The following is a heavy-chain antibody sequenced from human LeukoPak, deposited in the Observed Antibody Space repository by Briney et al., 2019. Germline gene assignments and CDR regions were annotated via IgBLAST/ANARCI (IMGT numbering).Heavy chain of an antibody. CDR3: ARGRYESTRLSAYYYYYMDV. Sequence: PSETLSLTCTVSGGSISSFYWSWIRQPPGKGLEWIAYIYYSGSTNYNPSLKSRVTISVDTSKNQFSLRLYSVTAADTAVYYCARGRYESTRLSAYYYYYMDVWGKGTTVTVSS. D-gene: IGHD1-14*01. CDR1: GGSISSFY. V-gene: IGHV4-59*08. J-gene: IGHJ6*03. CDR2: IYYSGST.